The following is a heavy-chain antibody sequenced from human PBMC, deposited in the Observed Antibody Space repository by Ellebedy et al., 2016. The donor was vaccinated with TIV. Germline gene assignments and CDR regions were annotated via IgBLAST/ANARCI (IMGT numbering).Heavy chain of an antibody. J-gene: IGHJ3*02. CDR3: AKPMGPGGRFDAFDI. CDR2: ITGIGTST. D-gene: IGHD3-16*01. CDR1: GFTFSNYA. V-gene: IGHV3-23*01. Sequence: GESLKISXAASGFTFSNYAMSWVRQAPGKGLEWVSAITGIGTSTHYADSVKGRFTISRDNSKNTLSLQRNSLRADDTAIYYCAKPMGPGGRFDAFDIWGQGTLVTVSS.